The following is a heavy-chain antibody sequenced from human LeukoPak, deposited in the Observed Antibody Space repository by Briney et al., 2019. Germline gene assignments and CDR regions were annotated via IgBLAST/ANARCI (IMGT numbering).Heavy chain of an antibody. V-gene: IGHV1-2*02. D-gene: IGHD2-15*01. Sequence: ASVKVSCKASGYTFTSYDINWVRQATGQGLEWMGWINPNSGGTNYAQKFQGRVTMTRDTSISTAYMELSRLRSDDTAVYYCARTSVVPAAMRRYCSGGSCHDNDYWGQGTLVTVSS. J-gene: IGHJ4*02. CDR1: GYTFTSYD. CDR3: ARTSVVPAAMRRYCSGGSCHDNDY. CDR2: INPNSGGT.